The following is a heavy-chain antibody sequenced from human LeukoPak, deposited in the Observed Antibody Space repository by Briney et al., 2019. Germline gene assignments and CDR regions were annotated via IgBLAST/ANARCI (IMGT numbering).Heavy chain of an antibody. J-gene: IGHJ4*02. CDR1: GFTFSSYL. Sequence: GGSLRLSCAASGFTFSSYLMHWVRQAPGKGLECVSLTNSDGSTTSYADSVKGRFTISRDNAKSTLYLQMNSLRAEDTAVYYCARDLSGSIDYWGQGTLVTVSS. CDR2: TNSDGSTT. V-gene: IGHV3-74*01. D-gene: IGHD3-10*01. CDR3: ARDLSGSIDY.